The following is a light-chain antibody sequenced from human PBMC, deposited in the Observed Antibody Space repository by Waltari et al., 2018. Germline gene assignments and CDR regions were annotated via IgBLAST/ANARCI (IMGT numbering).Light chain of an antibody. V-gene: IGKV3-20*01. J-gene: IGKJ1*01. CDR3: QQYGTLPRT. CDR1: QTLSSNS. CDR2: GSF. Sequence: ELVLTQSPGTLSLSPGESATLSCRASQTLSSNSLAWYQQKPGQAPRLIIYGSFNRATGIPDRFSGSGSGTDFTLTIIRLEPEDFAVYYCQQYGTLPRTFGQGTKVELK.